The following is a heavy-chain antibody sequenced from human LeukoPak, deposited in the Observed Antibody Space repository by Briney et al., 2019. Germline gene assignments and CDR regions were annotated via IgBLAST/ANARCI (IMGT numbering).Heavy chain of an antibody. J-gene: IGHJ5*02. Sequence: GASVKVSCKASGYTFTSYAMHWVRQAPGQRLEWMGWINAGNGNTKYSQKFQGRVTITRDTSASTAYMELSSLRSEDTAVYYSARDAPRITMVRGSTTPPHTNWFDPWGQGTLVTVSS. V-gene: IGHV1-3*01. D-gene: IGHD3-10*01. CDR2: INAGNGNT. CDR3: ARDAPRITMVRGSTTPPHTNWFDP. CDR1: GYTFTSYA.